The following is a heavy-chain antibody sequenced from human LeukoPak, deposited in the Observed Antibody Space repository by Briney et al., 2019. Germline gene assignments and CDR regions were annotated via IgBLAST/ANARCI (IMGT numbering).Heavy chain of an antibody. V-gene: IGHV4-34*01. Sequence: SETLSLTCAVYGGSFSGYYRSWIRQPPGKGLEWIGEINHSGSTNYNPSLKSRVTISADTSKNQFSLKLSSVTAADTAVYYCARGMPSAFDIWGQGTMVTVSS. J-gene: IGHJ3*02. CDR2: INHSGST. CDR1: GGSFSGYY. CDR3: ARGMPSAFDI. D-gene: IGHD2-2*01.